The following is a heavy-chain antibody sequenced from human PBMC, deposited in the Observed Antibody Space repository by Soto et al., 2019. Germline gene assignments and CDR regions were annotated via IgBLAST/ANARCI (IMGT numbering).Heavy chain of an antibody. D-gene: IGHD6-13*01. J-gene: IGHJ4*02. CDR1: GGSFSGHY. CDR3: ARALSSAAGLYFDY. Sequence: SETLSLTCAVYGGSFSGHYWSWIRQPPGKGMEWIGRIHTTENTNYNPSLKSRVTMSIDTSNNQFSLKLTSLTAADTAVYYCARALSSAAGLYFDYWGQGTLVTVSS. CDR2: IHTTENT. V-gene: IGHV4-59*10.